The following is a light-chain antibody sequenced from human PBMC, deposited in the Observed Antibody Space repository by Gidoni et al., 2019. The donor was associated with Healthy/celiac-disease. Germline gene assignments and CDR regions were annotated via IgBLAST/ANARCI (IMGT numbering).Light chain of an antibody. Sequence: DIQMTQSPSSLSASVGDRVTITCRASPIISSSLTWYQQKPGKAPKLLIYAASSLQSGVPSRFSGSGSGTDFTLTISSLQPEDFATYYCQQSYSTPWTFGQGTKVEIK. CDR2: AAS. V-gene: IGKV1-39*01. J-gene: IGKJ1*01. CDR1: PIISSS. CDR3: QQSYSTPWT.